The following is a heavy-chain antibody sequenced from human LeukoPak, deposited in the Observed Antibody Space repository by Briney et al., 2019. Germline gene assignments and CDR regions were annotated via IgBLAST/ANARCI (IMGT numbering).Heavy chain of an antibody. V-gene: IGHV1-69*13. D-gene: IGHD3-9*01. J-gene: IGHJ4*02. CDR1: GGTFSSYT. CDR3: ARGLQNYDILTGFSH. Sequence: SVKVSCKASGGTFSSYTISWVRQAPGQGLEWMGGIIPIFVTANYAQKFQGRVTITADESTSTSTAYMELSSLRSEDTAVYYCARGLQNYDILTGFSHXXQXTLVTVSS. CDR2: IIPIFVTA.